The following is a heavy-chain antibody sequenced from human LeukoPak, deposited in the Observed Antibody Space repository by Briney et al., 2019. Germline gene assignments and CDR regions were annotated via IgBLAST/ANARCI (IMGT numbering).Heavy chain of an antibody. J-gene: IGHJ6*03. V-gene: IGHV1-2*02. CDR2: INPNSGGT. CDR3: ARSDGGTSNSGSYYHYYYYMDV. CDR1: GYTFTGYY. D-gene: IGHD1-26*01. Sequence: ASVKVSCKASGYTFTGYYMHWVRQAPGQGLEWMGWINPNSGGTNYAQKFQGRVTMTRDTSISTAYMELSRLRSDDTAVYYCARSDGGTSNSGSYYHYYYYMDVWGKGTTVTVSS.